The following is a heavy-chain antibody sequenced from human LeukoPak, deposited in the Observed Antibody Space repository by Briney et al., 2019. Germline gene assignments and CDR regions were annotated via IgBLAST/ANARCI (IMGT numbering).Heavy chain of an antibody. Sequence: PGGSLRLSCAASGFTFSSYAMHWVRQAPGKGLEWVAVISYDGSNKYYADSVKGRFTISRDNPKNTLYLQMNSLRAEDTAVYYCARAWFDPWGQGTLVTVSS. CDR3: ARAWFDP. CDR1: GFTFSSYA. CDR2: ISYDGSNK. J-gene: IGHJ5*02. V-gene: IGHV3-30-3*01.